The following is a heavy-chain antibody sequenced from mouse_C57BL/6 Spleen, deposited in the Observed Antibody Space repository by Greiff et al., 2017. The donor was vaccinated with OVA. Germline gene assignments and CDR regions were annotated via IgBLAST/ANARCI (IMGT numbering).Heavy chain of an antibody. Sequence: VQLQQPGAELVKPGASVKMSCKASGYTFTSYWITWVKQRPGQGLEWIGDIYPGSGSTNYNEKFKSKATLTVDTSSSTAYMQLSSLTSEDSAVYYCARFYYSNLYYYAMDYWGQGTSVTVSS. V-gene: IGHV1-55*01. CDR3: ARFYYSNLYYYAMDY. CDR1: GYTFTSYW. D-gene: IGHD2-5*01. J-gene: IGHJ4*01. CDR2: IYPGSGST.